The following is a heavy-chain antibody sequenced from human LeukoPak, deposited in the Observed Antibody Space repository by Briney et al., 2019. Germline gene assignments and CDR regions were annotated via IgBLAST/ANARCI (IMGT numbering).Heavy chain of an antibody. J-gene: IGHJ4*02. CDR1: GFTFSSYS. V-gene: IGHV3-21*01. CDR2: ISSSSSYI. D-gene: IGHD3-22*01. Sequence: PGGSLRLSCAASGFTFSSYSMNWVRQAPGKGLEWVSSISSSSSYIYYADSVKGRFTISRDNAKNSLYLQMNSLRAEDTAVYYCARADPYYYDSSGLTPFDYWGQGTLVTVSS. CDR3: ARADPYYYDSSGLTPFDY.